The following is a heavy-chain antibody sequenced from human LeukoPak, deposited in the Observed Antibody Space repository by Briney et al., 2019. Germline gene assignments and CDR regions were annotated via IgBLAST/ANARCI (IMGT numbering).Heavy chain of an antibody. CDR2: IYYSGST. V-gene: IGHV4-59*01. CDR3: ARVTLDFFDWLVGFDY. Sequence: PSETLSLTCTVSGGSISSYYWSWIRQPPGKGLEWIGYIYYSGSTNYNPSLKSRVTISVDTSKNQFSLKLSSVTAADTAVYYCARVTLDFFDWLVGFDYWARGPLDTVSS. J-gene: IGHJ4*02. CDR1: GGSISSYY. D-gene: IGHD3-9*01.